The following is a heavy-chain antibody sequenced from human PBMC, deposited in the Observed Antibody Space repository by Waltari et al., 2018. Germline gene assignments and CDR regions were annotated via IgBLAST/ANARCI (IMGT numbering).Heavy chain of an antibody. V-gene: IGHV3-21*01. D-gene: IGHD3-22*01. Sequence: EVQLVESGGGLVKPGGSLRLSCPASGFTCRSYRLNWVRQAQGKWLEWVSSISSSSSYIYYADSVKGRFTISRDNAKNSLYLQMNSLRAEDTAVYYCARDPDYEISAGWFDPWGQGTLVTVSS. CDR2: ISSSSSYI. CDR3: ARDPDYEISAGWFDP. J-gene: IGHJ5*02. CDR1: GFTCRSYR.